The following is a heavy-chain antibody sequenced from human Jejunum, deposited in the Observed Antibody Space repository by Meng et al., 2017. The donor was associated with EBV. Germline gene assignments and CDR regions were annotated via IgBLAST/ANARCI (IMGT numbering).Heavy chain of an antibody. CDR1: GYDFINSG. J-gene: IGHJ4*02. V-gene: IGHV1-18*01. CDR3: ARDRSNSDY. CDR2: ISVYRGNT. Sequence: QVQLVLSGAEVKKPGASVKVSCKASGYDFINSGISWVRQAPGQWLEWMGWISVYRGNTTYAQRFQDRVTLTTNTSTSTVYMELRSLTSDDTAVYYCARDRSNSDYWGQGTLVTVSS. D-gene: IGHD5-24*01.